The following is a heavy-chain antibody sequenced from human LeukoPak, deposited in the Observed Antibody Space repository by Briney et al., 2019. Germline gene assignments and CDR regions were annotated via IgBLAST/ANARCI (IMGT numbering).Heavy chain of an antibody. CDR1: GFSFSTNP. V-gene: IGHV3-23*01. CDR2: ISPDKT. J-gene: IGHJ3*02. Sequence: GGSLRLSCAASGFSFSTNPMSWVRQAPGKGLEWVSAISPDKTYYADSVKGRLTISRDNCKNTVDLRMNSPRAEDTAIYYCVKEHVDRAFTRSFEIWGQGTVVTVSS. CDR3: VKEHVDRAFTRSFEI. D-gene: IGHD3-10*01.